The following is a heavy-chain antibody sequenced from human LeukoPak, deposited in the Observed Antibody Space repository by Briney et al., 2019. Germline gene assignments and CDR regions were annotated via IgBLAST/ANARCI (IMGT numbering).Heavy chain of an antibody. Sequence: GASVTVSCTASGGTFSSYAISWVRQAPGQGLEWMGGIIPIFGTANYAQKFQGRVTITADESTSTAYMELSSLRSEDTAVYYCARGAIFGVVIYPTFDYWGQGTLVTVSS. D-gene: IGHD3-3*01. CDR3: ARGAIFGVVIYPTFDY. CDR1: GGTFSSYA. V-gene: IGHV1-69*13. CDR2: IIPIFGTA. J-gene: IGHJ4*02.